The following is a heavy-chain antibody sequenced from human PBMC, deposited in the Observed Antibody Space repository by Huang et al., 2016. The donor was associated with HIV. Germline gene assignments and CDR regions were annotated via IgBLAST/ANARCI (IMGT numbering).Heavy chain of an antibody. CDR2: MYPCESKS. V-gene: IGHV5-51*03. Sequence: EVQLVQSGAEVKKPGESLKISCTGSGYSFSIYWIAWVRQMPGKGLEWMGIMYPCESKSTYSPSFEGHVSISVDKSINTVYLHWSSLKASDTAIYYCAKGRRAFDVWGQGTWVTVSS. CDR3: AKGRRAFDV. J-gene: IGHJ3*01. CDR1: GYSFSIYW.